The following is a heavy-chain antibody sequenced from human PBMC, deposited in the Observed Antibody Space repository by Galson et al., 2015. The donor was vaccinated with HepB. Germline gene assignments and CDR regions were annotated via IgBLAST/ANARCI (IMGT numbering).Heavy chain of an antibody. Sequence: SVKVSCKASGGTFSTSTISWVRQDPGQGLGWMGGITPIFGTANYAQKFQGRVTITADESTSTAYMELNSLRSEDTAVYYCVRGYDSANYYYLYWGQGTLVTVSS. CDR1: GGTFSTST. CDR3: VRGYDSANYYYLY. CDR2: ITPIFGTA. J-gene: IGHJ4*02. V-gene: IGHV1-69*13. D-gene: IGHD3-10*01.